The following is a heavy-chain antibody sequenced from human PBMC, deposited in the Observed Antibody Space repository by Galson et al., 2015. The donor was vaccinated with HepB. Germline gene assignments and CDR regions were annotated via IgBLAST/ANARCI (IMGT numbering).Heavy chain of an antibody. CDR3: AKSGITMVRGVSSPLGY. D-gene: IGHD3-10*01. J-gene: IGHJ4*02. CDR2: ISYDGSNK. V-gene: IGHV3-30*18. CDR1: GFTFSSYG. Sequence: SLRLSCAASGFTFSSYGMHWVRQAPGKGLEWVAVISYDGSNKYYADSVKGRFTISRDNSKNTLYLQMNSLRAEDTAVYYCAKSGITMVRGVSSPLGYWGQGTLVTVSS.